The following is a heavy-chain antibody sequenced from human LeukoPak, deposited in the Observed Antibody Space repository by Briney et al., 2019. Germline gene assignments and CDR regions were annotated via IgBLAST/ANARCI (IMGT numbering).Heavy chain of an antibody. D-gene: IGHD6-13*01. CDR3: AKKAGHRSSWYFDY. V-gene: IGHV3-23*01. CDR1: GFTFSSYA. Sequence: PGGSLRLSCAASGFTFSSYAMNWVRQAPGKGLEWVSGISGSGGDTYYADSVKGRFTVSRDNSKNTLYLQMNSLRAEDTAVYYCAKKAGHRSSWYFDYWGQGTLVTVSS. J-gene: IGHJ4*02. CDR2: ISGSGGDT.